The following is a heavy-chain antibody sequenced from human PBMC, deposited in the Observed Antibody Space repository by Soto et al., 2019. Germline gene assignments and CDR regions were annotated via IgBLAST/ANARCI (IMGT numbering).Heavy chain of an antibody. Sequence: ASVKVSCKASGYTFTSYGISWVRQAPGQGLEWMGWISAYNGNTNYAQKFQGRVTITRDTSASTAYMELSSLRSEDTAVYYCARLELREHWFEPWGQGTLVTVSS. CDR3: ARLELREHWFEP. CDR1: GYTFTSYG. J-gene: IGHJ5*02. D-gene: IGHD1-7*01. V-gene: IGHV1-18*01. CDR2: ISAYNGNT.